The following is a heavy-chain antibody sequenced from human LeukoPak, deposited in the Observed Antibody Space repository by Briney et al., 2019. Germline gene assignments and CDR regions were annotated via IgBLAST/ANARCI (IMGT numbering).Heavy chain of an antibody. V-gene: IGHV1-69*13. CDR3: ARAGIAAAGTLDY. D-gene: IGHD6-13*01. CDR1: GDTFSSYA. Sequence: ASVKVSCKASGDTFSSYAISWVRQAPGQGLEWMGGIIPIFGTANYAQKFQGRVTITADESTSTAYMELSSLGSEDTAVYYCARAGIAAAGTLDYWGQGTLVTVSS. J-gene: IGHJ4*02. CDR2: IIPIFGTA.